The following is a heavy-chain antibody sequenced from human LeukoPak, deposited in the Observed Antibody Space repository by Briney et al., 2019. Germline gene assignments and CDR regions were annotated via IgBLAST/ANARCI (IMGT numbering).Heavy chain of an antibody. Sequence: PGGSLRLSCAASGFTFSSYVMSWVRQAPGKGLEWVSGSSGSGGSTYYADSVKGRFTISKENSKSTLYLQMNSLRAEDTAVYYCAKGGWDCSSTRCYTDYWGQGTLVTVSS. J-gene: IGHJ4*02. V-gene: IGHV3-23*01. CDR1: GFTFSSYV. CDR3: AKGGWDCSSTRCYTDY. D-gene: IGHD2-2*02. CDR2: SSGSGGST.